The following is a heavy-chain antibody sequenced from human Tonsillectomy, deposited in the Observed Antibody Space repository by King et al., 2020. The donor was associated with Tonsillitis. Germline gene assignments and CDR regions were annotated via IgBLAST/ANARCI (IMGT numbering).Heavy chain of an antibody. Sequence: VQLQESGPGLVKPSETLSLTCTVSGGSISSYYWSWIRQPPGKGLEWIGYIYYSGSTNYNPSLKSRVTISVDTSKNQFSLKLSSVTAADTAVYYCASGTEQQPSFDYWGQGTLVTVSS. J-gene: IGHJ4*02. V-gene: IGHV4-59*01. CDR2: IYYSGST. D-gene: IGHD6-13*01. CDR1: GGSISSYY. CDR3: ASGTEQQPSFDY.